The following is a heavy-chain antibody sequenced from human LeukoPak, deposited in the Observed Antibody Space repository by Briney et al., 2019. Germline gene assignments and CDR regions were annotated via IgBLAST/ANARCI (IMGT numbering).Heavy chain of an antibody. CDR1: GFTFNSYA. CDR3: ARAPHCSSTSCYGGFGDY. CDR2: ISSNGGST. D-gene: IGHD2-2*01. J-gene: IGHJ4*02. Sequence: PGGSLRLSCAASGFTFNSYARHWIRQAPGKGLEYVSAISSNGGSTYYANSVKGRFTISRDNSKNTLYLQMGSLIAEDMAVYVCARAPHCSSTSCYGGFGDYWGQGTLVTVSS. V-gene: IGHV3-64*01.